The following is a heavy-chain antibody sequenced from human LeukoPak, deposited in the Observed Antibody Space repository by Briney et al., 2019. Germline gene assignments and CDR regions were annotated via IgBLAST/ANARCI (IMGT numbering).Heavy chain of an antibody. CDR1: GGSFSGYH. V-gene: IGHV4-34*01. Sequence: SETLSLTCAVYGGSFSGYHWGWVRQPPGKGLEWIGSIYYNGNSYYNLDLKSRLTLSIDTSSNQFSLKLESVTAADTAVYYCTSEYSSSPAYWGQGTLVTVSS. CDR2: IYYNGNS. J-gene: IGHJ4*02. D-gene: IGHD6-6*01. CDR3: TSEYSSSPAY.